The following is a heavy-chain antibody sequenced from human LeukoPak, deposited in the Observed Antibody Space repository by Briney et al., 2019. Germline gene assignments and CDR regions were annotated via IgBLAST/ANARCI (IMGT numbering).Heavy chain of an antibody. Sequence: GASETVSCKASGFTFTRYGIGWVRQAPGQGLEGMGWISVYNGNTNYAQKLQGRVNMTTETSTSTAYTELRSLRSDDTAVYYCARSGYYDFWSGYSAYYFDYWGQGTLVTVSS. CDR2: ISVYNGNT. D-gene: IGHD3-3*01. J-gene: IGHJ4*02. CDR3: ARSGYYDFWSGYSAYYFDY. CDR1: GFTFTRYG. V-gene: IGHV1-18*01.